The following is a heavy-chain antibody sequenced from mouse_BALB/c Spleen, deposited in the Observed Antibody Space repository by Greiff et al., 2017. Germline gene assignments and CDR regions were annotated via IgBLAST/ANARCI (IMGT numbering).Heavy chain of an antibody. V-gene: IGHV1-80*01. CDR2: IYPGDGDT. Sequence: VQLQQSGAELVRPGSSVKISCKASGYAFSSYWMNWVKQRPGQGLEWIGQIYPGDGDTNYNGKFKGKATLTADKSSSTAYMQLSSLTSEDSAVYFCARGSSDGFAYWGQGTLVTVSA. CDR3: ARGSSDGFAY. J-gene: IGHJ3*01. CDR1: GYAFSSYW.